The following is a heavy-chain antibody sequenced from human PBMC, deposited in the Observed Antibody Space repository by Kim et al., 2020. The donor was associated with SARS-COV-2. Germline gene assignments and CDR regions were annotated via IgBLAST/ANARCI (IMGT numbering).Heavy chain of an antibody. CDR1: GGSISSYY. Sequence: SETLSLTCTVSGGSISSYYWSWIRQPPGKGLEWIGYIYYSGSTNYNPSLKSRVTISVDTSKNQFSLKLSSVTAADTAVYYCAREPRVRQWLVLDYWGQGTLVTVSS. CDR3: AREPRVRQWLVLDY. CDR2: IYYSGST. J-gene: IGHJ4*02. D-gene: IGHD6-19*01. V-gene: IGHV4-59*01.